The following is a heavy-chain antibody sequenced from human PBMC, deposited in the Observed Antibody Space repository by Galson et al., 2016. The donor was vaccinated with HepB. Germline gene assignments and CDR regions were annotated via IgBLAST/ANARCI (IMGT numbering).Heavy chain of an antibody. CDR2: IIPIFGTA. CDR3: TRDLTSGRGLPAGFNDY. CDR1: GGTFSSYA. Sequence: SVKVSCKASGGTFSSYAISWVRQAPGQGLEWMGGIIPIFGTANYAQKFQGRLTITSDTSASTAYMELSSLTSEDTAVYYCTRDLTSGRGLPAGFNDYWGQGTLVTVSS. J-gene: IGHJ4*02. V-gene: IGHV1-69*05. D-gene: IGHD1-14*01.